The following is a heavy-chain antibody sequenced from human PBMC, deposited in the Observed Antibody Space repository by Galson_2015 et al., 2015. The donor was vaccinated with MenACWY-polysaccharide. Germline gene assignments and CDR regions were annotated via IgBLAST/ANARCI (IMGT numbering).Heavy chain of an antibody. CDR1: GFSFNGYA. V-gene: IGHV3-23*01. CDR3: AKAVVATALLDY. J-gene: IGHJ4*01. CDR2: ISVGGDTT. Sequence: SLRLSCAASGFSFNGYAMSWVRRAPGKGLEWVSTISVGGDTTYYADSVKGRFTISRDNSKNTLYLQMNSLRAEDTAIYYCAKAVVATALLDYWGQGTLVTVFS. D-gene: IGHD2-21*02.